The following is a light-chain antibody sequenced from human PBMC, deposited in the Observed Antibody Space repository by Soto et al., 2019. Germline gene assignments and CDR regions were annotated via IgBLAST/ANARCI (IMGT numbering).Light chain of an antibody. CDR1: SSNIGAGYD. CDR3: QSHDSSLNSWV. V-gene: IGLV1-40*01. CDR2: GNN. J-gene: IGLJ2*01. Sequence: QSVLTQPPSVSGAPGQRVTISCTGSSSNIGAGYDVHWYQQLPGTAPKLLIYGNNNRPSGVPDRFFGSKSGTSASLAITGLQAEDEADYYCQSHDSSLNSWVFGGGTKLTVL.